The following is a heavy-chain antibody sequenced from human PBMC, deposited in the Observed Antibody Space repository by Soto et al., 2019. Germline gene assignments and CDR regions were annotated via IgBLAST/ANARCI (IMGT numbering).Heavy chain of an antibody. CDR3: SRRAPEGFDP. V-gene: IGHV4-39*01. CDR1: GGSIGTSAYY. CDR2: INHSGNT. J-gene: IGHJ5*02. Sequence: PSETLSLTCAVSGGSIGTSAYYWGWIRQAPGKGLEWIGSINHSGNTYLSPSLKDRVTMSVDTSKNSFSLKLRSATAADTGLYYCSRRAPEGFDPWGQGTLVTVYS.